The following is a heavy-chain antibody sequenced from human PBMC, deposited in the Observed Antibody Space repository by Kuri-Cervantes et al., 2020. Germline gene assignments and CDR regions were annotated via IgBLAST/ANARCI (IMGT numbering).Heavy chain of an antibody. J-gene: IGHJ6*02. V-gene: IGHV1-2*02. CDR1: GYTFTGCY. D-gene: IGHD6-25*01. CDR2: IYPNSGGT. CDR3: ARDLAAAAFPFYYYYGMDV. Sequence: ASVKVSCKGSGYTFTGCYMHWVRQAPGQGLGWMGWIYPNSGGTNYAQKFQGRVTMTRDTSISPAYMELSRLRSDDAAVYYCARDLAAAAFPFYYYYGMDVWGQGTTVTVSS.